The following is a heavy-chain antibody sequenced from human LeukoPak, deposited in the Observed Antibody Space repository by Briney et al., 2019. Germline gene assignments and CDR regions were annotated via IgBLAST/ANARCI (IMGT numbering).Heavy chain of an antibody. V-gene: IGHV3-23*01. CDR3: AEPGYITSGWFDY. CDR1: GFTFSTYY. CDR2: ITESGRNT. Sequence: GGSLRLSCAASGFTFSTYYMSWVRQAPGKGLEWVTTITESGRNTYYADSVKGRFTIPRDNSKNTLYLQMHSLRADDTAIYYCAEPGYITSGWFDYWGRGALVIVSS. D-gene: IGHD6-19*01. J-gene: IGHJ4*02.